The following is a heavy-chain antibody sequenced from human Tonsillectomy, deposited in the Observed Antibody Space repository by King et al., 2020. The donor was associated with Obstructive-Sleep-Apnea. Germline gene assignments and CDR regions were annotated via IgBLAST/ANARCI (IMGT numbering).Heavy chain of an antibody. CDR1: GFTFSNYA. CDR3: AKDGRYSSTWLDF. CDR2: ISGSDDST. Sequence: VQLVESRGGLVQPGGSLRLSCAASGFTFSNYAMTWVRQAPGKGLEWVSSISGSDDSTYYADSVKGRFTISRDNSKNTLYLQTNSLRAEDTAVYYCAKDGRYSSTWLDFWGQGTLVTVSS. D-gene: IGHD6-13*01. J-gene: IGHJ4*02. V-gene: IGHV3-23*04.